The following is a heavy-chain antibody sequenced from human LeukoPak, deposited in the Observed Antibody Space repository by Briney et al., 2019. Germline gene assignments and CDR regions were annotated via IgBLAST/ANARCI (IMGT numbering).Heavy chain of an antibody. J-gene: IGHJ4*02. V-gene: IGHV1-69*05. Sequence: ASVKVSCKASGGTFSSYAISWVRQAPGQGLEWMGGIIPIFGTANYAQKFQGRVTITTDESTSTAYMELSSLRSEDTAVYYCARASYCSSTSCDFDYWGQGTLVTVSS. CDR1: GGTFSSYA. D-gene: IGHD2-2*01. CDR2: IIPIFGTA. CDR3: ARASYCSSTSCDFDY.